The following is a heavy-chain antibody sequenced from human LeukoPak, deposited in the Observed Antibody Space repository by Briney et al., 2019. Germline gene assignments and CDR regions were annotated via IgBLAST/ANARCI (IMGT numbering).Heavy chain of an antibody. CDR1: GFTFDDYA. Sequence: GGSLRLSCAASGFTFDDYAMHWVRQAPGKGLEWVSGISWNSGSIGYADSVKGRFTISRDNAKNSLYLQMNSLRAEDTALYYCYGSGSYYNNWFDPWGQGTVVTVSS. J-gene: IGHJ5*02. V-gene: IGHV3-9*01. D-gene: IGHD3-10*01. CDR2: ISWNSGSI. CDR3: YGSGSYYNNWFDP.